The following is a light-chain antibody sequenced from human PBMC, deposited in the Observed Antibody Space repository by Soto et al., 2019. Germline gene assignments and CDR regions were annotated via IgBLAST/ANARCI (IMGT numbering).Light chain of an antibody. CDR1: QRVSSSY. J-gene: IGKJ1*01. CDR2: GAS. CDR3: QQYGSSPPT. V-gene: IGKV3-20*01. Sequence: EIVLTQSPGTLSLSPGERATLSCRASQRVSSSYLAWYQQKPGQAPRLLIYGASSRATGIPDRFSGSGSGTDFTFTISRLEHEDFAVYYCQQYGSSPPTFGQGTKVEIK.